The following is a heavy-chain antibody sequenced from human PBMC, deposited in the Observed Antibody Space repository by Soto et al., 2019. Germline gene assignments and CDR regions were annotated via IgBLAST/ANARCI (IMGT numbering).Heavy chain of an antibody. CDR3: AGGSYGSGSRDAFDI. CDR2: IIPIFGTT. D-gene: IGHD3-10*01. CDR1: GCTFSSYA. Sequence: QVQLVQSGAEVKKPGASVKVSCKASGCTFSSYAISWVRQAPGQGLEWMGGIIPIFGTTNNAQKLQGRVTITADKSTRTAYMELSSLRSEDTAVYYCAGGSYGSGSRDAFDIWGQGTMVTVSS. J-gene: IGHJ3*02. V-gene: IGHV1-69*06.